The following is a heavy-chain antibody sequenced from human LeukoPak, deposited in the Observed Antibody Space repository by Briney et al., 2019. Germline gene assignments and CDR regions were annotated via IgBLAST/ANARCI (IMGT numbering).Heavy chain of an antibody. V-gene: IGHV3-30-3*01. CDR2: ISTDGTDK. D-gene: IGHD6-25*01. CDR3: ARDRARAADYYFDY. J-gene: IGHJ4*01. CDR1: GFTFSNYA. Sequence: SGGSLRLSCTASGFTFSNYAMHWVRQAPGRGLEWVAVISTDGTDKHYADSVKGRFTISRDWSKNTLSLQMSSLRPEDTALYYCARDRARAADYYFDYWGHGTLVAVSS.